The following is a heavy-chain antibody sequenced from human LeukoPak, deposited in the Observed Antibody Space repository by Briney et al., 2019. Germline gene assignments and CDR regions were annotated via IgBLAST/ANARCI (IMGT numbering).Heavy chain of an antibody. V-gene: IGHV1-24*01. Sequence: ASVKVSCKVSGYTLTELSMHWVRQAPGKGLEWMGGFDPEDGEKIYAQKFQGRVTMTEDTSTDTAYMELSSLRSEDTAVYYCANLRITMVRGVIRGGRDFDYWGQGTLVTVSS. CDR3: ANLRITMVRGVIRGGRDFDY. D-gene: IGHD3-10*01. CDR1: GYTLTELS. J-gene: IGHJ4*02. CDR2: FDPEDGEK.